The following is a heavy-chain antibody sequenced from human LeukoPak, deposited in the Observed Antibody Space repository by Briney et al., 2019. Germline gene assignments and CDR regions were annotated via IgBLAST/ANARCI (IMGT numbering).Heavy chain of an antibody. CDR2: IYYSGST. Sequence: PSETLSLTCTVSGGSISSSSYYWGWIRQPPGKGLEWIGSIYYSGSTYYNPSLKSRVTISVDTSKNQFSLKLSSVTAADTAVYYCARPWRDYYYMDVWGKGTTVTVSS. CDR1: GGSISSSSYY. CDR3: ARPWRDYYYMDV. V-gene: IGHV4-39*01. J-gene: IGHJ6*03. D-gene: IGHD3-3*01.